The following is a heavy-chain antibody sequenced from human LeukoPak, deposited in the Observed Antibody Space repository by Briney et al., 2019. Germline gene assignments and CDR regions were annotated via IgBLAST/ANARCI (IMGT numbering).Heavy chain of an antibody. D-gene: IGHD3-16*02. CDR3: ASQNYDYVWGSYRYTDY. CDR2: IYYSGST. J-gene: IGHJ4*02. V-gene: IGHV4-39*01. Sequence: SETLPLTCTVSGGSISSSSYYWGWIRQPPGKGLEWIGSIYYSGSTYYNPSLKSRVTISVDTSKNQFSLKLSSVTAADTAVYYCASQNYDYVWGSYRYTDYWGQGTLVTVSS. CDR1: GGSISSSSYY.